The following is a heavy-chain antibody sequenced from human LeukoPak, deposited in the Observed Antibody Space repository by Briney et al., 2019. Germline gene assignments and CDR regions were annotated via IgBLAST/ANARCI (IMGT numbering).Heavy chain of an antibody. CDR1: GGSFSGYY. D-gene: IGHD1-26*01. J-gene: IGHJ4*02. CDR3: ARGGGSYYQDY. Sequence: PSETLSLTCAVYGGSFSGYYWSWIRQPPGKGLEWIGEINHSGSTNYNPSLKSRVTMSVDTSKNQFSLKLSSVTAADTAVYYCARGGGSYYQDYWGQGTLVTVSS. CDR2: INHSGST. V-gene: IGHV4-34*01.